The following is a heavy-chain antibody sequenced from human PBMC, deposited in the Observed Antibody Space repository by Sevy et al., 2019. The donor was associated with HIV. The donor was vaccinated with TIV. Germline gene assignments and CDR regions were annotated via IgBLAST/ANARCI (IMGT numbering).Heavy chain of an antibody. D-gene: IGHD6-13*01. J-gene: IGHJ4*02. CDR2: ISSSGSTI. CDR3: ARDSMGIAAAGTHLFDY. CDR1: GFTFSDYY. Sequence: GGSLRLSCAASGFTFSDYYMSWIRQAPGKGLEWVSYISSSGSTIYYADSVKGRFTISRDNTKNSLYLQMNSLRAEDTAVYYCARDSMGIAAAGTHLFDYWGQGTLVTVSS. V-gene: IGHV3-11*01.